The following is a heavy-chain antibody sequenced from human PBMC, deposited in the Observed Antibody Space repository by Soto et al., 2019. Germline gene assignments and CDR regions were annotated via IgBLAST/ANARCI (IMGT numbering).Heavy chain of an antibody. D-gene: IGHD3-22*01. V-gene: IGHV4-59*01. CDR1: GGSISSYY. Sequence: QVQLQESGPGLVKPSETLSLTCTVSGGSISSYYWSWIRQPPGKGLEWIGYIYYSGSTNYNPSLKSLVTRSVDTSKNQFPLKLSSVTAADTAVYYCAGGYYYDSSGRRPRRLYFDLWGRGTLVTVSS. CDR3: AGGYYYDSSGRRPRRLYFDL. J-gene: IGHJ2*01. CDR2: IYYSGST.